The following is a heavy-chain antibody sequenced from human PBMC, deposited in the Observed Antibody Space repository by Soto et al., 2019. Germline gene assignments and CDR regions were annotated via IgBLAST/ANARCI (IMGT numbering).Heavy chain of an antibody. CDR2: VSGSGSST. V-gene: IGHV3-23*01. CDR3: AKRDADNPRTYYCDY. D-gene: IGHD1-1*01. Sequence: HPGGSLRLSCAASGFTFSSYAMSWVRQAPGKGLEWVSAVSGSGSSTYYADSVKGRFTISRDNSKNTLYLQMISLRAEDTAVYYCAKRDADNPRTYYCDYWGQGTLVTVSS. CDR1: GFTFSSYA. J-gene: IGHJ4*02.